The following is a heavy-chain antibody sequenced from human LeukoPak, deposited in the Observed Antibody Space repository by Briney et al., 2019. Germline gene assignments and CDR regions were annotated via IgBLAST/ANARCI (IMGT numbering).Heavy chain of an antibody. J-gene: IGHJ4*02. Sequence: GGSLRLSCTASGFTFGDYAMSWFRQAPGKGLEWVGFIRSKAYGGTTEYAASVKGRFTILRDDSKSIAYLQMNSLKTEDTAVCYCTRDRYSGSYYGDYWGQGTLVTVSS. V-gene: IGHV3-49*03. CDR2: IRSKAYGGTT. D-gene: IGHD1-26*01. CDR1: GFTFGDYA. CDR3: TRDRYSGSYYGDY.